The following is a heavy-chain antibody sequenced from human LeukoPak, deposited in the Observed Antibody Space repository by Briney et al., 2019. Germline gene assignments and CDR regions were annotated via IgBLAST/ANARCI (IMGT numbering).Heavy chain of an antibody. CDR2: IYYGGST. CDR1: GGSTSSSSHY. V-gene: IGHV4-39*01. Sequence: PSETLSLTCIVSGGSTSSSSHYWGWVRHPPGKGLEWIGSIYYGGSTYYNPSLKSRVSVSLDTSKNRFSVWLTSVTAADTAVYYCAFRSCSAGSRPPGYFDSWGQGILVTVSS. CDR3: AFRSCSAGSRPPGYFDS. D-gene: IGHD2-15*01. J-gene: IGHJ4*02.